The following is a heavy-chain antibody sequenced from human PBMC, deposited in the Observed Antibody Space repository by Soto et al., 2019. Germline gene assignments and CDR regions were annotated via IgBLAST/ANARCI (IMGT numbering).Heavy chain of an antibody. J-gene: IGHJ4*02. CDR3: ARDLAAGDY. CDR2: INPASGST. V-gene: IGHV1-46*01. D-gene: IGHD6-13*01. Sequence: QVQLVQSGAEEKKPGASVKLSCRTSGYTFTHYYIHWVRQAPGQGLECLAIINPASGSTNYAQDFQGRVTLTKDTSTTTVYMELSGLRAEDTAIFYCARDLAAGDYWGQGTLVTVSS. CDR1: GYTFTHYY.